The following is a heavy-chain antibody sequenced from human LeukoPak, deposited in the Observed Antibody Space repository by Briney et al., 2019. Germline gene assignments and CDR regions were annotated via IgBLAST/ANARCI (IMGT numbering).Heavy chain of an antibody. CDR2: LSWNSGSL. Sequence: GRSLRLSCAASGFRFDDYAMHWVRQVPGKGLEWVSGLSWNSGSLDYADSVKGRFTISRDNAKNSLYVQMNSLRVEDTAFYYCAKASVRMLRGVIEDWGQGTLVTVSS. V-gene: IGHV3-9*01. CDR1: GFRFDDYA. D-gene: IGHD3-10*01. J-gene: IGHJ4*02. CDR3: AKASVRMLRGVIED.